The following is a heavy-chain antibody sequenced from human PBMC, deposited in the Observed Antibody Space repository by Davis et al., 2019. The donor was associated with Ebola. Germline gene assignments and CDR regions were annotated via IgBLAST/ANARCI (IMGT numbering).Heavy chain of an antibody. CDR2: IIPILGIA. V-gene: IGHV1-69*04. Sequence: SVKVSCKASGGTSSSYAISWVRQAPGQGLEWMGRIIPILGIANYAQKFQGRVTITADKSTSTAYMELSSLRSEDTAVYYCAAGSLGYCSGGSCYYYYGMDVWGQGTTVTVSS. CDR3: AAGSLGYCSGGSCYYYYGMDV. CDR1: GGTSSSYA. D-gene: IGHD2-15*01. J-gene: IGHJ6*02.